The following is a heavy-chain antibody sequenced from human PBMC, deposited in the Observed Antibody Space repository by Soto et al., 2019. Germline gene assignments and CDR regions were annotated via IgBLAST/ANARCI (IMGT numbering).Heavy chain of an antibody. V-gene: IGHV1-2*02. CDR3: ARRPAAAYYYGMDV. CDR1: GYTFTGYY. D-gene: IGHD6-13*01. CDR2: INPNSGGT. Sequence: ASVKVSCKASGYTFTGYYMHWVRQASGQGLEWMGWINPNSGGTNYAQKFQGRVTMTRDTSISTAYMELSRLRSDDTAVYYCARRPAAAYYYGMDVWGQGTTVTGS. J-gene: IGHJ6*02.